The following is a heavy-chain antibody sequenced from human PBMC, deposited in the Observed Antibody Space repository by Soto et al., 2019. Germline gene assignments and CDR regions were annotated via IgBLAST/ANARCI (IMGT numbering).Heavy chain of an antibody. CDR2: ISAYNGNT. D-gene: IGHD3-10*01. Sequence: ASVKVSCKASGYTFTNYGISWVRQAPGQGLEWMGWISAYNGNTKYAQKLQGRVTMTTDTSTSTAYMELRSLRSDDTAVYYCARLDYYGSGSPNWFDPWGQGTLVTVSS. V-gene: IGHV1-18*01. CDR1: GYTFTNYG. CDR3: ARLDYYGSGSPNWFDP. J-gene: IGHJ5*02.